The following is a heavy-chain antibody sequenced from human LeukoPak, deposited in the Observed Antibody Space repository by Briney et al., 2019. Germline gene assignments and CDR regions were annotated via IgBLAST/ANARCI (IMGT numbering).Heavy chain of an antibody. V-gene: IGHV4-38-2*01. CDR1: SYSISSGYY. CDR2: IYHSGST. J-gene: IGHJ4*02. Sequence: SETLSLTCAVSSYSISSGYYWGWIRQPPGKGLEWIGSIYHSGSTYYNPSLKSRVTISVDTSKNQFSLKLSSVTAADTAVYYCARGLGYCSITSCYVGIFDYWGQGTLVTVSS. CDR3: ARGLGYCSITSCYVGIFDY. D-gene: IGHD2-2*01.